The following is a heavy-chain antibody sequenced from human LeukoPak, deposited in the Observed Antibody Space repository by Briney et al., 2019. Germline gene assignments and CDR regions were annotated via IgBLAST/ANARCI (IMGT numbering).Heavy chain of an antibody. CDR1: GYTLTELS. CDR3: ATDPLYSSSWYVY. D-gene: IGHD6-13*01. J-gene: IGHJ4*02. CDR2: FDPEDGET. Sequence: ASVRVSCKVSGYTLTELSMHWVRQAPGKGLEWMGGFDPEDGETIYAQKFQGRVTMTEDTSTDSAYMELSSLRSEDTAVYYCATDPLYSSSWYVYWGQGTLVTVSS. V-gene: IGHV1-24*01.